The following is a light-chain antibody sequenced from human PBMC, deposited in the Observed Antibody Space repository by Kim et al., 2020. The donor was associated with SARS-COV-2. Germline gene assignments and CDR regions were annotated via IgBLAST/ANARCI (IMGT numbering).Light chain of an antibody. CDR1: ASNIGRNS. V-gene: IGLV1-44*01. Sequence: PGRRFTLSCSGTASNIGRNSVAWYQQLPGTAPKLLIYDSDQRPSGVPDRFSGSKSGTSASLAITGLRSEDEAHYYCATWDDSLKTVFGGGTQLTVL. J-gene: IGLJ3*02. CDR2: DSD. CDR3: ATWDDSLKTV.